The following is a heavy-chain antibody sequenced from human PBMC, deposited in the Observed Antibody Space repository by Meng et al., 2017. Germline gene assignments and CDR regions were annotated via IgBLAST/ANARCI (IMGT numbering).Heavy chain of an antibody. Sequence: SETLSLTCAVYGGSFSGYYWSWIRQPPGKGLEWIGEINHSGTTNYNPFLKSRVTISLDTSKNQFSLKLSSVTAADTAVYYCARGNLGYGNAFDIWGQGTMVTVSS. V-gene: IGHV4-34*01. CDR2: INHSGTT. CDR3: ARGNLGYGNAFDI. CDR1: GGSFSGYY. J-gene: IGHJ3*02. D-gene: IGHD5-18*01.